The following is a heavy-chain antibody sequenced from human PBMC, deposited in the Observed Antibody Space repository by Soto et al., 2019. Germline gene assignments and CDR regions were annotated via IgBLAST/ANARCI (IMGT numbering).Heavy chain of an antibody. V-gene: IGHV3-9*01. D-gene: IGHD2-2*01. CDR3: AKDKGCSSTSCYGPGFYYYMDV. CDR2: ISWNSGSI. Sequence: GGSLRLSCAASGFTFDDYAMHWVRQAPGKGLEWVSGISWNSGSIGYADSVKGRFTISRDNAKNSLYLQMNSLRAEDTALYYCAKDKGCSSTSCYGPGFYYYMDVWGKGTTLTVSS. CDR1: GFTFDDYA. J-gene: IGHJ6*03.